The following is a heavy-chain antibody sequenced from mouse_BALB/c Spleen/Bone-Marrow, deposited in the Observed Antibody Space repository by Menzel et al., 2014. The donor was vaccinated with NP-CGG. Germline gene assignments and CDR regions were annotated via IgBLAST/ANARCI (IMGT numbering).Heavy chain of an antibody. D-gene: IGHD2-4*01. J-gene: IGHJ3*01. CDR1: GFTFSDYY. Sequence: EVKVEESGGGLVKPGGSLKLSCAASGFTFSDYYMYWVRQTPEKRLEWVATISDGGSYTYYPDSVKGRFTISRDNAKNNLYLQMSSLESEDTAMYYCARDYDYDPAWFAYWGQGTLVTVSA. CDR3: ARDYDYDPAWFAY. V-gene: IGHV5-4*02. CDR2: ISDGGSYT.